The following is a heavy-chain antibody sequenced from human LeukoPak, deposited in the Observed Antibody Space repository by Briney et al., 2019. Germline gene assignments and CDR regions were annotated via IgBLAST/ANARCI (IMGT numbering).Heavy chain of an antibody. D-gene: IGHD1-26*01. CDR1: GGSISSGSYY. Sequence: SETLSLTCTVSGGSISSGSYYWSWIRQPAGKELEWIGRIYTTGSTNYSPSLKSRVTISADTSKNQFSLKLSSVTAADTAVYYCTSGVTGSAPCDFWGQGTLVTVSS. V-gene: IGHV4-61*02. J-gene: IGHJ4*02. CDR2: IYTTGST. CDR3: TSGVTGSAPCDF.